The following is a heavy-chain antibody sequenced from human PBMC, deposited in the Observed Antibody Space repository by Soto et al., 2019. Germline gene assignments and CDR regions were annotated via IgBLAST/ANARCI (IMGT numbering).Heavy chain of an antibody. CDR1: GFTFSDYV. CDR2: MTYAGATE. CDR3: ARVRLSIAVNDALDV. J-gene: IGHJ3*01. V-gene: IGHV3-30*14. D-gene: IGHD3-3*02. Sequence: QVRLVESGGGVVQPGTSLRLSCAASGFTFSDYVIHWVRQAAGKGLEWVASMTYAGATEYYADSVKGRFTMSRDNSKRALPLQMNSLRPDDTDVYYCARVRLSIAVNDALDVWGQGTTVTVSS.